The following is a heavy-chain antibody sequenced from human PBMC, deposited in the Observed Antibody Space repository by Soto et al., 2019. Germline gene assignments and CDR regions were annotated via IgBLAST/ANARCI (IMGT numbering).Heavy chain of an antibody. J-gene: IGHJ4*02. V-gene: IGHV3-33*01. Sequence: QVQLVESGGGVVQPGRSLRLSCAASGFTFSSYGMHWVRQAPGKGLEWVAVIWYDGSNKYYADSVKGRFTISRDNSKNTLYLQMNSLRAEDTAVYYWARDGGVVVAAGCDYWGQGTLVTVSS. CDR3: ARDGGVVVAAGCDY. CDR1: GFTFSSYG. CDR2: IWYDGSNK. D-gene: IGHD2-15*01.